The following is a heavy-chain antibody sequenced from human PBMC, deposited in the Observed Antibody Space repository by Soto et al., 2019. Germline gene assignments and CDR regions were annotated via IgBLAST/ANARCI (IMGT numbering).Heavy chain of an antibody. D-gene: IGHD4-17*01. CDR2: ISYDGSNK. J-gene: IGHJ4*02. CDR1: GFTFSSYG. CDR3: AKVPYGDYLGYYFDY. Sequence: QVQLVESGGGVVQPGRSLRLSCAASGFTFSSYGMHWVRQAPGKGLEWVAVISYDGSNKYYADSVKGRFTISRDNSKNTLYLQMNSLRAEDTAVYYCAKVPYGDYLGYYFDYWGQGTLVTVSS. V-gene: IGHV3-30*18.